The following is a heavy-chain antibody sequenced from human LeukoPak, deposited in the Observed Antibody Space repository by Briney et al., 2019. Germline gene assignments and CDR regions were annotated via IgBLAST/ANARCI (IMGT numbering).Heavy chain of an antibody. CDR3: AGRSIYFYGSGSYSQYLPFDY. CDR2: IYYTGTT. J-gene: IGHJ4*02. CDR1: GASISSSSYY. Sequence: SETLSLTCSVSGASISSSSYYWGWIRQPPGKGLEWIGSIYYTGTTYYSPSLKSRVTISEDTSKNQFSLRLSSVTAADAAVYYCAGRSIYFYGSGSYSQYLPFDYWGQGTLVTVSS. V-gene: IGHV4-39*01. D-gene: IGHD3-10*01.